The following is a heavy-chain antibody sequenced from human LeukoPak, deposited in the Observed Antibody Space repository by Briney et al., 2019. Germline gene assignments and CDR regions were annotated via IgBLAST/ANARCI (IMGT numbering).Heavy chain of an antibody. CDR2: ISHDGMNA. CDR3: AKDGAQYSSGPECDP. D-gene: IGHD6-19*01. J-gene: IGHJ5*02. CDR1: GLHFSGTA. V-gene: IGHV3-23*01. Sequence: PGGSLRLSCAASGLHFSGTAMSWVRQAPGKGLEWVSAISHDGMNAYYADSVKGRFTMYRDNSKKTVSLEMSSLTAADTGVYYCAKDGAQYSSGPECDPRGQGALVTVSP.